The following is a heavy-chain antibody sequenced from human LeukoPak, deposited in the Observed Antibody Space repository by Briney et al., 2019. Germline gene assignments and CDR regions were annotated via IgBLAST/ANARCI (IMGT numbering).Heavy chain of an antibody. Sequence: SETLSLTCTVSSVSVNGYYWNWIRQPPGKGLEWIGYIYYSGSTNYNPSLKSRVTISVDTSKNQLFLKLTSVTAADTAVYYCARLGYSSSWLAVDYWGQGTLVTVSS. CDR2: IYYSGST. V-gene: IGHV4-59*08. J-gene: IGHJ4*02. D-gene: IGHD6-13*01. CDR1: SVSVNGYY. CDR3: ARLGYSSSWLAVDY.